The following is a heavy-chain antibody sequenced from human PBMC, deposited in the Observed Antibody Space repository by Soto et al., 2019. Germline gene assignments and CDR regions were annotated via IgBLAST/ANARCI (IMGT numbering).Heavy chain of an antibody. D-gene: IGHD3-16*01. J-gene: IGHJ4*02. CDR3: ARGGLTWGEY. CDR2: IFHNGPT. Sequence: QLQLQESGPGLVKTSGTLSLTCAVSGGSVSSLNWWSWVRQSPGKGLEWIGEIFHNGPTNYNPSLQSRVTISIDKSKNQFSLNLSSVTAADTAVYYCARGGLTWGEYWGQGALVTVCS. CDR1: GGSVSSLNW. V-gene: IGHV4-4*02.